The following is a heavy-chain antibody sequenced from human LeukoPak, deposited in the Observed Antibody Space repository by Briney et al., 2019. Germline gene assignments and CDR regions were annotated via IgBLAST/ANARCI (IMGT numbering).Heavy chain of an antibody. J-gene: IGHJ4*02. Sequence: ASVKVSCKASGGTFSSYAISWVRQAPGQGLEWMGGFIPIFGTANYAQKFQGRVTITTDESTSTAYMELSSLRSEDTAVYYCARQCYYDSSGGGFDYWGQGTLVTVSS. CDR1: GGTFSSYA. V-gene: IGHV1-69*05. CDR2: FIPIFGTA. CDR3: ARQCYYDSSGGGFDY. D-gene: IGHD3-22*01.